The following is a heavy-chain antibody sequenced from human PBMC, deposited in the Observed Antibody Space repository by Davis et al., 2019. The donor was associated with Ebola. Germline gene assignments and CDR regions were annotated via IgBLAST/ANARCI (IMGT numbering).Heavy chain of an antibody. D-gene: IGHD2-2*02. Sequence: PGGSLRLSCAGSGFNFRSHAMNWVRQAPGKGLEWVSAVSGSGTTTAYADSVKGRFTISRDNSNNTLYLQMNSLRIEDTARYYCAKASWGPAARPLLDSWGQGTLVTVSS. CDR2: VSGSGTTT. J-gene: IGHJ4*02. CDR3: AKASWGPAARPLLDS. CDR1: GFNFRSHA. V-gene: IGHV3-23*01.